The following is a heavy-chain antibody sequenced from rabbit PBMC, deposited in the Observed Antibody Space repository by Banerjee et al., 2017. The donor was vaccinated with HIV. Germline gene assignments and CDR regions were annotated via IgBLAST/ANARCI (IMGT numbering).Heavy chain of an antibody. V-gene: IGHV1S45*01. D-gene: IGHD2-1*01. Sequence: QEQLEESGENRAKPGGTLPSPCKPPEIASIATTNMAWSGQAPGKGLEWIACIYIGSGSTHYASWAKGRFTISKTSSTTVTLQMTSLTAADTATYFCARDHSYDDLGNFDLWGPGTLVTVS. CDR1: EIASIATTN. J-gene: IGHJ4*01. CDR2: IYIGSGST. CDR3: ARDHSYDDLGNFDL.